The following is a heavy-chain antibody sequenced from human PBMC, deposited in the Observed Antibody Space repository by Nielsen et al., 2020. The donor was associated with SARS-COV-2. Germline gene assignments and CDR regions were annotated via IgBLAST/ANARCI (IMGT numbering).Heavy chain of an antibody. D-gene: IGHD5-18*01. V-gene: IGHV3-30*04. Sequence: WIRQPPGKGLEWVAVISYDGSNKYYADSVKGRFTISRDNSKNTLYLQMNSLRAEDTAVYYCARDYGDTAILGYYYYGMDVWGQGTTVTVSS. J-gene: IGHJ6*02. CDR2: ISYDGSNK. CDR3: ARDYGDTAILGYYYYGMDV.